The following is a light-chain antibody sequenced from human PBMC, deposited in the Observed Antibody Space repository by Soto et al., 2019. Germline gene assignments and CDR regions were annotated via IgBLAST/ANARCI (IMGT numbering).Light chain of an antibody. CDR3: QQYESFPRT. V-gene: IGKV1-5*03. CDR2: KAS. Sequence: TQSPATLSLSPGERATLSCRASQSINNWLAWYQQKPGKAPKLFIFKASTLESGVPSRFSGSGSGTEFTLSISSLQPDDFATYFCQQYESFPRTFGQGTKVEIK. CDR1: QSINNW. J-gene: IGKJ1*01.